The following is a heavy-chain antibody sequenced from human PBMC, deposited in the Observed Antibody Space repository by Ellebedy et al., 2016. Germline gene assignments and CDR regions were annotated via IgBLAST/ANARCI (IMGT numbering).Heavy chain of an antibody. D-gene: IGHD5-24*01. Sequence: SLKISXAASGFMFEDYAMHWVRQAPGKGLEWVSGISWNSGSIDYADSLKGRITIARDNAKSSLYLQMNSLRPEDTAVYYCAKAVGKDMSTISKLGEYFPHWGQGTLVTVSS. CDR1: GFMFEDYA. J-gene: IGHJ1*01. CDR2: ISWNSGSI. V-gene: IGHV3-9*01. CDR3: AKAVGKDMSTISKLGEYFPH.